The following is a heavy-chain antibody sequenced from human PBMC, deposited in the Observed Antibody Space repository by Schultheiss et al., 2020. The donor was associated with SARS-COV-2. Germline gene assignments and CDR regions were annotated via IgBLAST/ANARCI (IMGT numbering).Heavy chain of an antibody. D-gene: IGHD1-26*01. J-gene: IGHJ6*02. CDR2: ISYDGSNK. V-gene: IGHV3-30*03. CDR3: ARGPIVGATTYIGMDV. CDR1: GFTFSSYG. Sequence: GGSLRLSCAASGFTFSSYGMHWVRQAPGKGLEWVAVISYDGSNKYYADSVKGRFTISRDNSKNTLYLQMNSLRAEDTAVYYCARGPIVGATTYIGMDVWGQGTTVTVSS.